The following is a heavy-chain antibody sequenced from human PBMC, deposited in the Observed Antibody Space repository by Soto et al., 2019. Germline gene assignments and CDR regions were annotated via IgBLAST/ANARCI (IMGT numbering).Heavy chain of an antibody. D-gene: IGHD3-16*01. Sequence: PGGSLRLSCAASGFAFSDFGMSWVRQAPGKGLEWVSVISASGDATYYAASVKGRFTLSRDNSKNTLYLQMNSLTVADTAVYYCARDHTILGAPFDYWGQGTLVTVSS. V-gene: IGHV3-23*01. J-gene: IGHJ4*02. CDR1: GFAFSDFG. CDR3: ARDHTILGAPFDY. CDR2: ISASGDAT.